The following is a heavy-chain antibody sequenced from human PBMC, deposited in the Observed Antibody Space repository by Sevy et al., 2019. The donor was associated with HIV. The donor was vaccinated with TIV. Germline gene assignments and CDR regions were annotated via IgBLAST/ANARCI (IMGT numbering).Heavy chain of an antibody. CDR1: GFTFCSYA. Sequence: GGSLRLSCAASGFTFCSYAMSWVRQATGKGLECVSAISGSGGSTYYAGSVKGRFTISRDNSKNTLYLQMNSLRAEDTAVYYCAKDLVRYSYGDYWGQRPLVTVSS. CDR3: AKDLVRYSYGDY. CDR2: ISGSGGST. D-gene: IGHD5-18*01. V-gene: IGHV3-23*01. J-gene: IGHJ4*02.